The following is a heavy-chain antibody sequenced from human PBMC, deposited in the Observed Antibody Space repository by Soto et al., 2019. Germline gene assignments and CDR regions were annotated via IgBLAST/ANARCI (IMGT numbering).Heavy chain of an antibody. D-gene: IGHD4-17*01. V-gene: IGHV1-3*01. J-gene: IGHJ1*01. CDR3: ATRTTVDFQH. CDR2: INAANGNT. CDR1: GYTFTSYA. Sequence: ASVKVSCKASGYTFTSYAMHWVRQAPGQRLEWMGWINAANGNTKYSQKFQGRVTITRDTSASTAYMELSSLRSEDTAVYYCATRTTVDFQHWGQGTLVTVSS.